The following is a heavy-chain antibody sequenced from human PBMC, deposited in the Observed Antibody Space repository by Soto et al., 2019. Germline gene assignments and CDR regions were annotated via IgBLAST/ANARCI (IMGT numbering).Heavy chain of an antibody. CDR1: GASINNNDYY. V-gene: IGHV4-30-4*01. CDR2: VYYSGTT. Sequence: QLQESGPGLVKPSQTLSLTCTVSGASINNNDYYWSWIRQTPGKGLERIGYVYYSGTTDYIPSLTSRLSMSIDKSQNQFTLKLNSVTAADTATYYCARMSYFYDKWYFDLWGRGTLVTVSS. D-gene: IGHD3-22*01. CDR3: ARMSYFYDKWYFDL. J-gene: IGHJ2*01.